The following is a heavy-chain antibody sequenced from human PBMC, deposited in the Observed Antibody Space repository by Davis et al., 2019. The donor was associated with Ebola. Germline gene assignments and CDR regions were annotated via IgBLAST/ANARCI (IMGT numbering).Heavy chain of an antibody. D-gene: IGHD1-1*01. J-gene: IGHJ4*02. CDR3: ARGLYPWELDY. CDR1: GGSFSGYY. CDR2: INHSGST. V-gene: IGHV4-34*01. Sequence: SETLSLTCAVYGGSFSGYYWSWIRQPPGNGLERIGEINHSGSTNYNPSLKRRVTISVDTSKNQYSLTLSSLTAADTAVYYCARGLYPWELDYWGQGTLVTVSS.